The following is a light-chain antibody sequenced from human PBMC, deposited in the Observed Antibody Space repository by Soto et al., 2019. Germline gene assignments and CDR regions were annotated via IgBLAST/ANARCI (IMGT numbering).Light chain of an antibody. Sequence: EIVLTQSPGTLSLSPGERATLSCRASQSVNNKLAWYQQKPGQAPRLLMYGASTRATGIPARFSGSGSGTEFTLTISSLQSEDFAVYYCQQYNNWPPWTFGQGTKVDIK. CDR2: GAS. V-gene: IGKV3-15*01. CDR3: QQYNNWPPWT. CDR1: QSVNNK. J-gene: IGKJ1*01.